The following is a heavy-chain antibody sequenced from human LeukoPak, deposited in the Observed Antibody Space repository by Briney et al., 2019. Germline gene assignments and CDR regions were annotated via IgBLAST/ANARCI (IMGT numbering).Heavy chain of an antibody. J-gene: IGHJ3*02. CDR2: IWYDGSNK. CDR1: GFTFSSYG. V-gene: IGHV3-33*06. CDR3: AKGLSPYYYDSSGYEDAFDI. Sequence: GRSLRLSCAASGFTFSSYGMHWVRQAPGKGLEWVAVIWYDGSNKYYADSVKGRFTISRDNSKNTLYLQMNSLRAEDTALYYCAKGLSPYYYDSSGYEDAFDIWGQGTMVTVSS. D-gene: IGHD3-22*01.